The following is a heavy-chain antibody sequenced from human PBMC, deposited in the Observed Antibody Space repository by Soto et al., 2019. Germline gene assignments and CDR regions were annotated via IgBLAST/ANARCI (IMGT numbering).Heavy chain of an antibody. Sequence: QVQLVQSGTEVKKPGASVTVSCKAFGYIFTNYYMHWVRQAPGQGLEWMGVINPSGDGTSYAQKFQGRVTVTRDTSTSTYYVELSSLRSDDTAVYYCAREPPSTGLYDYWGQGALVTVSS. V-gene: IGHV1-46*01. CDR3: AREPPSTGLYDY. CDR2: INPSGDGT. J-gene: IGHJ4*02. D-gene: IGHD6-19*01. CDR1: GYIFTNYY.